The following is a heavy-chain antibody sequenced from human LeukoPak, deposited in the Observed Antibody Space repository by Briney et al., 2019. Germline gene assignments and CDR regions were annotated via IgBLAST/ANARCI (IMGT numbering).Heavy chain of an antibody. Sequence: ASVKVSCTASGYTFTGYYVHWVRQAPGQGLEWMGWINPNSGGTNYAQKFQGRVTMTRDTSISTAYMELSRLRSDDTAVYYCARADEYSSSSYVDYWGQGTLVTVSS. D-gene: IGHD6-6*01. CDR3: ARADEYSSSSYVDY. CDR1: GYTFTGYY. V-gene: IGHV1-2*02. CDR2: INPNSGGT. J-gene: IGHJ4*02.